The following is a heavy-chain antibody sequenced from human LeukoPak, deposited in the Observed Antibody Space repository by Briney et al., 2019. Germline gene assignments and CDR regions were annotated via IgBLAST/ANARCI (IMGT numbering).Heavy chain of an antibody. D-gene: IGHD3-22*01. Sequence: PGGSLRLSCAASGFTVSSNYMSWVRQAPGKELEWVARNYSDGYSDGSSTIYADAVKGRFTISRDNSKNTLYLQMNSLRAEDTAVYYCAKAASMIVVVMVADYWGQGTLVTVSS. CDR1: GFTVSSNY. CDR3: AKAASMIVVVMVADY. J-gene: IGHJ4*02. V-gene: IGHV3-53*01. CDR2: NYSDGYSDGSST.